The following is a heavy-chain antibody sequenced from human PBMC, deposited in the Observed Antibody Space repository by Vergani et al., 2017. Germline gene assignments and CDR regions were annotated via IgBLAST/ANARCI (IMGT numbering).Heavy chain of an antibody. CDR3: TTDSSGLDAFDI. CDR2: IKSKTDGGTT. V-gene: IGHV3-15*01. Sequence: EVQLVESGGGLVKPGGSLRLSCAASGFTFCNAWMSWVRQAPGKGLEWVGRIKSKTDGGTTDYAAPVKGRFTISRDDSKNTLYLQMNSLKTEDTAVYYCTTDSSGLDAFDIWGQGTMVTVSS. D-gene: IGHD3-22*01. CDR1: GFTFCNAW. J-gene: IGHJ3*02.